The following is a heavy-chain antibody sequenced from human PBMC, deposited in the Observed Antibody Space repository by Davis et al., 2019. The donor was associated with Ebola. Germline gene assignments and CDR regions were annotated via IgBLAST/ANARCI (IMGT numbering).Heavy chain of an antibody. J-gene: IGHJ2*01. CDR3: AKDSIWSGYSTNYWYFDL. V-gene: IGHV3-23*03. Sequence: ADPVKGRFTISRDNSKNTLYLQMNSLRAEDTAVYYCAKDSIWSGYSTNYWYFDLWGRGTLVTVSS. D-gene: IGHD6-13*01.